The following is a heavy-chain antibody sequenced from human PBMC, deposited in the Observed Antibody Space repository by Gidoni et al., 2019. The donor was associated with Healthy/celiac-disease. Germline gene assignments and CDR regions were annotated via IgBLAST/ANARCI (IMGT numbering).Heavy chain of an antibody. V-gene: IGHV4-34*01. CDR3: ARGGAAYYGSGSYYDY. CDR2: INHSGST. J-gene: IGHJ4*02. D-gene: IGHD3-10*01. Sequence: QVQLQQWGAGLLTPSETLSLTCAVYGGSFSGYYWSWIRQPPGKGLEWIGEINHSGSTNYNPSLKSRVTISVDTSKKQFSLKLSSVTTADTAVYYCARGGAAYYGSGSYYDYWGQGTLVTVSS. CDR1: GGSFSGYY.